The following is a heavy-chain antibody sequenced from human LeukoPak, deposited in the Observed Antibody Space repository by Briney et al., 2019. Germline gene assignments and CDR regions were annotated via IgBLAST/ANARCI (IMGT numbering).Heavy chain of an antibody. V-gene: IGHV4-38-2*02. CDR2: IYHSGST. Sequence: SETLSLTCTVSDYSISSGYYWGWIRQPPGKGLEWIGSIYHSGSTYYNPSLKSRVTISVDTSKNQFSLKLSSVTAADTAVYYCARQPYSSSSGYFDYWGQGTLVTVSS. D-gene: IGHD6-6*01. J-gene: IGHJ4*02. CDR3: ARQPYSSSSGYFDY. CDR1: DYSISSGYY.